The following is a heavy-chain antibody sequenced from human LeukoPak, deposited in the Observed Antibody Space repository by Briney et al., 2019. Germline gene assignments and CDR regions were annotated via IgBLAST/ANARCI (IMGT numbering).Heavy chain of an antibody. CDR3: ARSGRGTYYYFDL. D-gene: IGHD1-26*01. CDR1: GYTFTSYG. CDR2: ISAYNGNT. Sequence: ASVKVSCKASGYTFTSYGISWVRQAPGQGLEWMGWISAYNGNTNYAEKFQGRVTMTTDTSTGTAYMDLRNLRFDDTAVYFCARSGRGTYYYFDLWGQGTLVTVSS. J-gene: IGHJ4*02. V-gene: IGHV1-18*01.